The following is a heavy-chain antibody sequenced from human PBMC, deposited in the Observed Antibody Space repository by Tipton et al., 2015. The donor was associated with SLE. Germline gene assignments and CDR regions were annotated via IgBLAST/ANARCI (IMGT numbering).Heavy chain of an antibody. V-gene: IGHV4-59*08. CDR1: GGSISSYY. Sequence: TLSLTCTVSGGSISSYYWSWIRQPPGKGLEWIGYIYYSGSTNYNPSLKSRVTISVDTSENQFSQKLSSVTAADTAVYYCARQGQQLVRPYYYGMDVWGQGTTVTVSS. J-gene: IGHJ6*02. CDR2: IYYSGST. D-gene: IGHD6-13*01. CDR3: ARQGQQLVRPYYYGMDV.